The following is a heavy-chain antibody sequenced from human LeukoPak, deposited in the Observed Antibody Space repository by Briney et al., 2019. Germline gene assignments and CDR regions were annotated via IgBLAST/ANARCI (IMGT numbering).Heavy chain of an antibody. CDR2: IRSKANSYAT. CDR3: TRRGRNYYDSSGYYHFDY. D-gene: IGHD3-22*01. CDR1: GFTFSGSA. Sequence: GGSLRLSCAASGFTFSGSAMHWVRQASGKGLEWVGRIRSKANSYATAYAASVKGRFTISRDDSKSTAYLQMNSLKTEDTAVYYCTRRGRNYYDSSGYYHFDYWGQGTLVTVSS. V-gene: IGHV3-73*01. J-gene: IGHJ4*02.